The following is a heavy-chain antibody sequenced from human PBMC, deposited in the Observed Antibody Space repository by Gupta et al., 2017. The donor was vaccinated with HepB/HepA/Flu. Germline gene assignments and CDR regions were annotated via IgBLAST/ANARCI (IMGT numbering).Heavy chain of an antibody. CDR2: TYPGDSDT. D-gene: IGHD6-13*01. CDR1: GFTFTRPC. J-gene: IGHJ4*02. V-gene: IGHV5-51*01. Sequence: EVQLVQSGAEVKKPGESLKISCKASGFTFTRPCIGWVRQMPGKGLEWMGTTYPGDSDTKYSPSFQGHVTISADKSINTAYLQWSGLRASDTAIYYCARLYSTSWYFEYWGQGTLLTVSS. CDR3: ARLYSTSWYFEY.